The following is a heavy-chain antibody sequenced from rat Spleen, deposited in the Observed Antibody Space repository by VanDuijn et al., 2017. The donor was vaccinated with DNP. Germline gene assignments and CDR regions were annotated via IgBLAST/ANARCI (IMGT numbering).Heavy chain of an antibody. D-gene: IGHD1-4*01. J-gene: IGHJ3*01. CDR3: ARLLPPFAF. CDR1: GFIFSTNW. V-gene: IGHV5-19*01. Sequence: EVQLVESGGGLVQPGRSLKLSCAASGFIFSTNWLNWIRQAPDKGLEWVASISPSGGNTYYRDSVKGRFTISRDSAESTLYLQMNSLRSEDTATYYCARLLPPFAFWGQGTLVTVSS. CDR2: ISPSGGNT.